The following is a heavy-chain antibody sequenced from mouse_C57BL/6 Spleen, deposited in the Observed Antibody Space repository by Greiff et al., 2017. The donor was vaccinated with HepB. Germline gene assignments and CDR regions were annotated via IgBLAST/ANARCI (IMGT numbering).Heavy chain of an antibody. CDR1: GYTFTNYW. V-gene: IGHV1-63*01. Sequence: VQLQQSGAELVRPGTSVKMSCKASGYTFTNYWIGWAKQRPGHGLEWIGDIYPGGGYTNYNEKFKGKATLTADKSSSTAYMQFSSLTSEDSAIYYCARCSYSSVPYYAMDYWGQGTSVTVSS. CDR3: ARCSYSSVPYYAMDY. CDR2: IYPGGGYT. D-gene: IGHD1-1*01. J-gene: IGHJ4*01.